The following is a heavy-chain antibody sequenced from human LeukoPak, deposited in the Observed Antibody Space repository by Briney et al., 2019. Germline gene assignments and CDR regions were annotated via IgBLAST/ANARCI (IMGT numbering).Heavy chain of an antibody. CDR1: GYTFTSYG. Sequence: ASVKVSCKASGYTFTSYGISWVRQAPGQGLEWMGGIIPIFGTANYAQKFQGRVTITTDESTSTAYMELSSLRSEDTAVYYCARGYCSSTTCSYPPFSNHFDYWGQGTLVTVSS. CDR2: IIPIFGTA. D-gene: IGHD2-2*01. V-gene: IGHV1-69*05. J-gene: IGHJ4*02. CDR3: ARGYCSSTTCSYPPFSNHFDY.